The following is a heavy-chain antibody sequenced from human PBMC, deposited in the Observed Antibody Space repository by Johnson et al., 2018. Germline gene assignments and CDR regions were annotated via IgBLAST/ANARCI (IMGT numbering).Heavy chain of an antibody. J-gene: IGHJ3*02. CDR1: GGSFSGYY. D-gene: IGHD3-10*01. Sequence: QVQLQQWGAGLLKPSETXSLTCAVYGGSFSGYYWSWIRQPQGKGLEWIGEINHSGSTNYNPSLKSRVTITVDTAKNQFSLKVSSVTAADTAVYFCARDPKGQYYYASGNYYDDAFDIWGQGTMVTVSS. CDR3: ARDPKGQYYYASGNYYDDAFDI. CDR2: INHSGST. V-gene: IGHV4-34*01.